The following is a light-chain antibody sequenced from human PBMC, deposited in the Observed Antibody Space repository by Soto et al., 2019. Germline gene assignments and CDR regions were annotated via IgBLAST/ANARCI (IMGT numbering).Light chain of an antibody. CDR3: QQTYRHPRT. J-gene: IGKJ1*01. CDR1: QTVKNN. CDR2: GSS. V-gene: IGKV1-39*01. Sequence: DIQMTQSPSSVSASVGDSVSFACQSSQTVKNNVNWYQHKRGKAPKLLISGSSNLQNGVPPRFSGSGTGTDFTPTINSLQPEDAATYYCQQTYRHPRTFGQGTSVDIK.